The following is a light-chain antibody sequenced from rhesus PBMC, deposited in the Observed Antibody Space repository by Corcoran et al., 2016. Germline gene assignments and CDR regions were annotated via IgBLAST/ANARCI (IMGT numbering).Light chain of an antibody. Sequence: DIQMTQSPSSLSASVGDKVTITCHASQGINSWLAWYQHKPGKAPKPLIFSAFSLHSGFQSRFSGSGSGTDYTLTINSLQPEDFATNYCQQYDDLPRTFGQGAKVEVK. CDR3: QQYDDLPRT. V-gene: IGKV1-19*01. J-gene: IGKJ1*01. CDR2: SAF. CDR1: QGINSW.